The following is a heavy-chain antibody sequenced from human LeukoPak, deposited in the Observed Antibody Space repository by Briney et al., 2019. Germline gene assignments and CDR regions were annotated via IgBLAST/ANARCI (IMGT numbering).Heavy chain of an antibody. Sequence: SGPTLVKPTQTLTLTCTFSDFSLSTSGVNVGWIRQPPGKALGWLALIYWDDDKRYSPSLKSRLPITKDTSKNQVVLSLTNMDPVDTATYYCVYRRSSGGYFDFWGQGTLVTVSS. J-gene: IGHJ4*02. CDR3: VYRRSSGGYFDF. D-gene: IGHD3-22*01. CDR1: DFSLSTSGVN. V-gene: IGHV2-5*02. CDR2: IYWDDDK.